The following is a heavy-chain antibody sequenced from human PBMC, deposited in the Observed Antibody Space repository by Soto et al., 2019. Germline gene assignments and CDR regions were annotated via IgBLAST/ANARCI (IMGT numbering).Heavy chain of an antibody. Sequence: PGGSLRLSCAASGFTFSSYSMNWVRQAPGKGLEWVSYISSSSSTIYYADSVKGRFTISRDNAKNSLYLQMNSLRAEDTAVYYCARNVKGDPDYWGQGTLVTVSS. V-gene: IGHV3-48*01. J-gene: IGHJ4*02. CDR1: GFTFSSYS. CDR2: ISSSSSTI. D-gene: IGHD2-21*02. CDR3: ARNVKGDPDY.